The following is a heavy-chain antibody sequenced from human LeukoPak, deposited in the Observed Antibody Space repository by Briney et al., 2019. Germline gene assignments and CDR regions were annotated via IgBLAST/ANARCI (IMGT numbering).Heavy chain of an antibody. J-gene: IGHJ5*02. CDR1: GFTFSSYA. CDR2: ISGSGTNT. D-gene: IGHD3-10*01. CDR3: AKRRHYYGSGDYYRDP. Sequence: GGSLRLSCAASGFTFSSYAMSWVRQAPGEGLEWVSSISGSGTNTYYADSVKGRFTISRDNSRNLLFLQMSSLRVEDTAVYYCAKRRHYYGSGDYYRDPWGQGTLVTVSS. V-gene: IGHV3-23*01.